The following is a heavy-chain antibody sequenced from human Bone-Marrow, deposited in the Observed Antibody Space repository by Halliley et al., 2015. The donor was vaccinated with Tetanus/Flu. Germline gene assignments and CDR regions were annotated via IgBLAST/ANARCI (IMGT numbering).Heavy chain of an antibody. CDR3: TTLTVTEDSDDYYGLDV. D-gene: IGHD4-17*01. CDR2: ISSDGTTT. Sequence: SLRLSCAASGFSFSHYWMYWVRQGPGKGLEWVSRISSDGTTTMYADSVKGRLTISRDNAKNILYLQLNSLRAEDAAVYYCTTLTVTEDSDDYYGLDVWGHGTTVTVSS. J-gene: IGHJ6*02. CDR1: GFSFSHYW. V-gene: IGHV3-74*03.